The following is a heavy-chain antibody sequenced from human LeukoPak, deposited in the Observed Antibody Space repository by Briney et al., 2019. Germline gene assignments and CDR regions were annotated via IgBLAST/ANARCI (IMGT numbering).Heavy chain of an antibody. CDR1: GFNFRSYG. CDR2: ISYDGTDK. CDR3: AKDPQDFYGSSGYRPERY. Sequence: GGSLRLSCAASGFNFRSYGMQWVRQAPGKGLEWVTLISYDGTDKYYAASVRGRFTISRDNSKNTLYLQMNSLRPEDTGVYYCAKDPQDFYGSSGYRPERYWGQGTLVTVSS. J-gene: IGHJ4*02. V-gene: IGHV3-30*18. D-gene: IGHD3-22*01.